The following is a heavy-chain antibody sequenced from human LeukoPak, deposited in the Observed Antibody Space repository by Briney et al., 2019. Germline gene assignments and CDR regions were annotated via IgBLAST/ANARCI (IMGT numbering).Heavy chain of an antibody. Sequence: GGSLRLSCAASGFTLSSYAMSWVRQAPGKGLEWVSAISGSGGSTYYADSVKGRFTISRDNSKNTLYLQMNSLRAEDTAVYYCAKDWVGYSYGFDYWGQGTLATVSS. CDR1: GFTLSSYA. CDR2: ISGSGGST. D-gene: IGHD5-18*01. V-gene: IGHV3-23*01. J-gene: IGHJ4*02. CDR3: AKDWVGYSYGFDY.